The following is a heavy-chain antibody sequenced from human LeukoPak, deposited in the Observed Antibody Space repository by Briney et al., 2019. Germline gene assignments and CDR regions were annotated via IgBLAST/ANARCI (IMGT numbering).Heavy chain of an antibody. Sequence: GGSLRLSCAASGFTVSSNYMSWVRQAPGKGLEWVSVIYGGGSTYYADSVKGRFTISRDNSKNTLYLQMNSLRAEDTAVYYCARDYSSSWFYFDYWGQGTLVTVSS. CDR2: IYGGGST. D-gene: IGHD6-13*01. CDR1: GFTVSSNY. J-gene: IGHJ4*02. V-gene: IGHV3-53*01. CDR3: ARDYSSSWFYFDY.